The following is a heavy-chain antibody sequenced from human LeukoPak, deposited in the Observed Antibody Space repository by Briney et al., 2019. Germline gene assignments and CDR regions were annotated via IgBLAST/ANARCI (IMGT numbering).Heavy chain of an antibody. Sequence: GASVKVSCKASGYTFSSYGISWVRQAPGQGLEWMGWFSGYTGNTNYVQNLQGRVTMTTDTSTSTAYMELRSLRSDDTALYYCARSSWFGGRSEWRWFDPWGQGTLVTVSS. V-gene: IGHV1-18*01. J-gene: IGHJ5*02. D-gene: IGHD3-10*01. CDR1: GYTFSSYG. CDR3: ARSSWFGGRSEWRWFDP. CDR2: FSGYTGNT.